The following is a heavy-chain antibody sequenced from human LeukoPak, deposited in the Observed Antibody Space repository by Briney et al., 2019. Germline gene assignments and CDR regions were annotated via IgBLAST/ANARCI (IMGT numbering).Heavy chain of an antibody. CDR3: ARSGDTAMDYYYYYGMDV. J-gene: IGHJ6*02. CDR1: GGSISSYY. CDR2: IYYSGST. Sequence: SETLSLTCTVSGGSISSYYWSWIRQPPGKGLEWIGYIYYSGSTNYNPSLKSRVTISVDTSKNQFSLKLSSATAADTAVYYCARSGDTAMDYYYYYGMDVWGQGTTVTVSS. D-gene: IGHD5-18*01. V-gene: IGHV4-59*01.